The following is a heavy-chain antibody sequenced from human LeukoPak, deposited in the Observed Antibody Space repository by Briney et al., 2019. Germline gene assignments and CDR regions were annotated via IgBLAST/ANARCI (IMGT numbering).Heavy chain of an antibody. V-gene: IGHV3-66*01. Sequence: GGSLRLSCAASGFTVSSNYMSWVRQAPGKGLEWVSVFYRGGSTYYADSVTGRFTISRDNSKNTLSLQMNSLRAEDTAVYYCAREGDPEAFDIWGQGTMVTVSS. CDR3: AREGDPEAFDI. CDR1: GFTVSSNY. CDR2: FYRGGST. J-gene: IGHJ3*02. D-gene: IGHD3-16*01.